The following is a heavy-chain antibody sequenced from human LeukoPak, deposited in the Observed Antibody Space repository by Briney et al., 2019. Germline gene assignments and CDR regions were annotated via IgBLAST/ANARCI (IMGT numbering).Heavy chain of an antibody. V-gene: IGHV4-59*08. CDR2: IYYSGST. D-gene: IGHD2-15*01. CDR1: GGSISSYY. CDR3: ARHPGGVVGASFYYGMDV. Sequence: SETLSLTCTVSGGSISSYYWSWIRQPPGKELEWIGYIYYSGSTNYNPSLKSRVTISVDTSKNQFSLKLSSVTAADTAVYYCARHPGGVVGASFYYGMDVWGQGTTVTVSS. J-gene: IGHJ6*02.